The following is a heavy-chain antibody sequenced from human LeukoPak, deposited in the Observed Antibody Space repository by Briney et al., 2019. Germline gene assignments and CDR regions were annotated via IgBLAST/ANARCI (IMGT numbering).Heavy chain of an antibody. V-gene: IGHV3-30-3*01. CDR3: ARAYSSGWYPVTPGDHFDY. Sequence: GGSLRLSCAASGFTFSSYAMHWVRQAPGKGLEWVAVISYDGSNKYYADSVKGRFTISRDNAKNSLYLQMNSLRAEDTAVYYCARAYSSGWYPVTPGDHFDYWGQGTLVTVSS. J-gene: IGHJ4*02. CDR2: ISYDGSNK. CDR1: GFTFSSYA. D-gene: IGHD6-19*01.